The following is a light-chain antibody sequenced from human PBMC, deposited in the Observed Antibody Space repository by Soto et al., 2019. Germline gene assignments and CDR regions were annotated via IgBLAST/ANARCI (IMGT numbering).Light chain of an antibody. CDR3: QQYDSSPKT. CDR1: QSVSSN. V-gene: IGKV3-20*01. J-gene: IGKJ1*01. CDR2: DAS. Sequence: EIVMTQPPPTLSVSPGERATLSCRASQSVSSNLAWYQQKPGQAPRLLIYDASSRATGIPDRFSGSGSGTDFTLTISRLEPEDFAVYYCQQYDSSPKTFGQGTKVDIK.